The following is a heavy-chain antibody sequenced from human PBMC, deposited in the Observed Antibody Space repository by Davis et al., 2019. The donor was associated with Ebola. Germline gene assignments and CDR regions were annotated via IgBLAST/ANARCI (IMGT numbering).Heavy chain of an antibody. D-gene: IGHD1-1*01. V-gene: IGHV1-69*10. CDR1: GGSFNNYA. J-gene: IGHJ6*03. Sequence: SVKVSCKASGGSFNNYAITWVRQAPGQGLEWMGGIIPVVGITKNAQKFQGRVTFTADTSTSTTYMGVTSLTSEDTGVYYCARVELSPMHFYYYLDVWGNGTTIIVSS. CDR2: IIPVVGIT. CDR3: ARVELSPMHFYYYLDV.